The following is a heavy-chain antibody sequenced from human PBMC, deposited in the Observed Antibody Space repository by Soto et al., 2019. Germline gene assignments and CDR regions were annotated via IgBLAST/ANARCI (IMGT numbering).Heavy chain of an antibody. CDR1: GFSLKNARVG. J-gene: IGHJ6*02. V-gene: IGHV2-26*01. Sequence: QVTLTESGPVLVKPTETLTLTCTVSGFSLKNARVGMTWIRQPPGKALEWLAGIFSNYEKSYSTSLKSRLTISKDTSKTQVVLTMSNLDPLDTGTYFCARTLPQLHYCAMDVWGQGTTLTVSS. CDR3: ARTLPQLHYCAMDV. D-gene: IGHD2-21*01. CDR2: IFSNYEK.